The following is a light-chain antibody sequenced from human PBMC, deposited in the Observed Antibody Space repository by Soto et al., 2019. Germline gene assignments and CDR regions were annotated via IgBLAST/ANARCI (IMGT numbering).Light chain of an antibody. Sequence: QSALTQPASVSGSPGQSITISCTGTSSDVGGYNYVSWYQQHPGKAPKLMIYEVSNRPSGVSNRFSGSKSGNTASLTISGLQAEEEADSSCRSYTRSSTPYVFGTGTKVTVL. J-gene: IGLJ1*01. CDR3: RSYTRSSTPYV. V-gene: IGLV2-14*01. CDR1: SSDVGGYNY. CDR2: EVS.